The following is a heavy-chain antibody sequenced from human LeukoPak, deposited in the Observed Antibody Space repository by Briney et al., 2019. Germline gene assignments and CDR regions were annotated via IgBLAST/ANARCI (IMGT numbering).Heavy chain of an antibody. CDR3: ARGPLGVVTASRSWFDP. CDR1: GYTFTSYA. D-gene: IGHD2-21*02. Sequence: ASVKVSCKASGYTFTSYAMNWVRQAPGQGLEWMGWINTNTGNPTYAQGFPGRFVFSLDTSVSTAYLQISSLKAEDTAVYYCARGPLGVVTASRSWFDPWGQGTLVTVSS. J-gene: IGHJ5*02. CDR2: INTNTGNP. V-gene: IGHV7-4-1*02.